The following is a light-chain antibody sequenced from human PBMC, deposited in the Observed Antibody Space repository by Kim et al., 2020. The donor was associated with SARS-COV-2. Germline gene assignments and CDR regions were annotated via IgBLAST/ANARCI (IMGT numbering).Light chain of an antibody. J-gene: IGLJ2*01. Sequence: SVALGQTATIPCGGNNIEDKKVHWYHQRPGQAPVLVMFRDKKRPSGIPERLSGSNSGNTATLTISRVEAGDEGDYYCQVLDSRAVIFGGGTKLAVL. CDR3: QVLDSRAVI. V-gene: IGLV3-9*01. CDR1: NIEDKK. CDR2: RDK.